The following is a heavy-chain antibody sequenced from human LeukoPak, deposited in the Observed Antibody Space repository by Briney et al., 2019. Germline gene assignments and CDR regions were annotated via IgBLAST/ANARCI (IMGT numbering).Heavy chain of an antibody. V-gene: IGHV3-48*03. J-gene: IGHJ4*02. CDR2: IGSSGTTI. Sequence: GGSLRLSCAVSGFPFSIYEMTWVRQAPGKGLEWVSNIGSSGTTIYYADSVKGRFSISRDNAKNSLYLQMNSLRVEGTAVYYCALLAVASDFDYWGQGALVTVSS. D-gene: IGHD6-19*01. CDR1: GFPFSIYE. CDR3: ALLAVASDFDY.